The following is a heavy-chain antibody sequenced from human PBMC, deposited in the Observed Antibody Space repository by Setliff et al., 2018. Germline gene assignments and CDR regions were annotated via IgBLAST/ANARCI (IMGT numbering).Heavy chain of an antibody. CDR1: GFSFSSYA. CDR2: ISAGGGST. V-gene: IGHV3-23*01. CDR3: AKTRGSNWNFFYYMDV. D-gene: IGHD1-1*01. Sequence: SLRLSCAASGFSFSSYAMTWVRQAPGKGLEWVSAISAGGGSTYSADSVKGRFTISRDNSKNTLYLQMNSLRAEDTAVYYCAKTRGSNWNFFYYMDVWGKGTKVTVSS. J-gene: IGHJ6*03.